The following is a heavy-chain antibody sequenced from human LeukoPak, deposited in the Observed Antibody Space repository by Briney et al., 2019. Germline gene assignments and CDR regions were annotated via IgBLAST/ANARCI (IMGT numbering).Heavy chain of an antibody. D-gene: IGHD3-10*01. V-gene: IGHV4-59*11. CDR1: GGSISSHY. Sequence: SETLSLTCTVSGGSISSHYWSWIRQPPGKGLEWIGYIYYSGSTNCNPSLKSRVTISVDTSKNQFPLKLSSVTAADTAVYYCARWRGSSGYFDYWGQGTLVTVSS. J-gene: IGHJ4*02. CDR3: ARWRGSSGYFDY. CDR2: IYYSGST.